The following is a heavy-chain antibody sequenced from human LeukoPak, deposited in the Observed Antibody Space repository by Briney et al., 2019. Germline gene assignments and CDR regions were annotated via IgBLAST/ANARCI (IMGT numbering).Heavy chain of an antibody. CDR2: ITDNGNTT. J-gene: IGHJ4*02. Sequence: GGSLRLSCAASGFTFSSYAMNWVRLSPGKGLEWVSAITDNGNTTYYAGSVKGRFTISRDNSKNTLYLQMSSLRAEDTAVYYCATLRLSDHFDYWGQGTLVTVSS. CDR3: ATLRLSDHFDY. CDR1: GFTFSSYA. V-gene: IGHV3-23*01. D-gene: IGHD2-15*01.